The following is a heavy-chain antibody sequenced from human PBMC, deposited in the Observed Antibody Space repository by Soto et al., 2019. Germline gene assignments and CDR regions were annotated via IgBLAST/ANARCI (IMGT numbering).Heavy chain of an antibody. V-gene: IGHV1-2*02. CDR2: INPATGAA. J-gene: IGHJ3*02. Sequence: QLHLVQSGAVVKKPGASVTVSCSASGYPVTAYYMHWVRQAPGRGLEWMGGINPATGAAKYTQTFQGRVTLTRDTSPRSVFQELSGLTSEDTAGFYCARGGGVGVAGSAAFDMWGQGTVVTVSS. CDR3: ARGGGVGVAGSAAFDM. D-gene: IGHD3-3*01. CDR1: GYPVTAYY.